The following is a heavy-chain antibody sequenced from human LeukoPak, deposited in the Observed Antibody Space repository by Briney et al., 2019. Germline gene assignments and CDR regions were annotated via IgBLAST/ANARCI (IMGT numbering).Heavy chain of an antibody. CDR2: IHYSGTT. CDR1: RASMSSFF. Sequence: PSETLSLTCTVSRASMSSFFWSWIRQPPGKGLEWIVHIHYSGTTKYNPSLTSRITLSMDTSKSQVSLRLTSVTAADTAMYYCAASGNSWWEGFFHDWGQGTLVSVSS. CDR3: AASGNSWWEGFFHD. J-gene: IGHJ1*01. D-gene: IGHD2-8*02. V-gene: IGHV4-59*03.